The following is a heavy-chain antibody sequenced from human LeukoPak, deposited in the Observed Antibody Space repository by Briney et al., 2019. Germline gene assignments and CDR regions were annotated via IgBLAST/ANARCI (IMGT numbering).Heavy chain of an antibody. J-gene: IGHJ4*02. CDR3: ARDLGGSYCFDC. CDR1: GYTFTSFG. CDR2: ISVYNT. Sequence: ASVKVSCKASGYTFTSFGISWVRQAPGQGLEWMGWISVYNTYYSQKLQGRVTVTADTSTSTAYMELGSLRSDDTAVYYCARDLGGSYCFDCWGQGTLVTVSS. D-gene: IGHD1-26*01. V-gene: IGHV1-18*01.